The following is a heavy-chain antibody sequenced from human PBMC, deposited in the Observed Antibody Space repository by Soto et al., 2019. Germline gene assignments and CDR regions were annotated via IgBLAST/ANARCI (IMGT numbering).Heavy chain of an antibody. CDR1: GYTFTTYA. V-gene: IGHV1-3*01. CDR2: ISAGNGNT. J-gene: IGHJ4*02. Sequence: QVQLVQSGAEVKKPGASVNVSCKASGYTFTTYAMHWVRQAPGQRLEWMGWISAGNGNTKYSQKFQGRVTITRDTXXXXXXXXXXXXXXXXXXXXXXXXXXXEFDYWGQGTLVTVSS. CDR3: XXXXXEFDY.